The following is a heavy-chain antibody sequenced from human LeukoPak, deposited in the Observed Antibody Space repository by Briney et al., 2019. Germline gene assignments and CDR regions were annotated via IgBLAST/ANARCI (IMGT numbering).Heavy chain of an antibody. D-gene: IGHD2-2*01. CDR3: ARPRGCSSNRCNNFDY. J-gene: IGHJ4*02. V-gene: IGHV3-74*01. CDR1: GFTFTSNW. Sequence: GGSLRLSCTASGFTFTSNWMHWVRQVPGKGLVWVSRINEDGSSTTYADSVKGRFTISRDNAKNSLYLQMDSLRAEDTAVYYCARPRGCSSNRCNNFDYWGQGALVTVSS. CDR2: INEDGSST.